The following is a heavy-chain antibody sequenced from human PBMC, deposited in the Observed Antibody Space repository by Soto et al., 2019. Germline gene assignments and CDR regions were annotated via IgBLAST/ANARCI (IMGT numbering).Heavy chain of an antibody. Sequence: QVQLRESGPGLVKPSQTLSLTCSVSGASVAGGSYYWSWGRQPPGKGLEWIGYITSRGRPFYNPSLPSRGTISADTSKSQLSLQLTSVTAADTAVYYCARDTYSGYDFGLWGQGTLVTVSS. J-gene: IGHJ5*02. CDR3: ARDTYSGYDFGL. CDR2: ITSRGRP. D-gene: IGHD5-12*01. V-gene: IGHV4-30-4*01. CDR1: GASVAGGSYY.